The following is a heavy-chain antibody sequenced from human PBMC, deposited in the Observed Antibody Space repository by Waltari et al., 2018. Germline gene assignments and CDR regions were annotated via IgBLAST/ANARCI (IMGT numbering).Heavy chain of an antibody. J-gene: IGHJ4*02. V-gene: IGHV4-34*02. Sequence: QVQLQQWGAGLLKPSETLSLTCGVSGGSFSGYYWGWIRQPPGQGLEWIGEVDHGGRATYHPSLKSRVTMSVDTSSNQFSLKMISVTAADTAVYYCARGNGGYSDWGPGALVAVSS. CDR3: ARGNGGYSD. D-gene: IGHD1-26*01. CDR1: GGSFSGYY. CDR2: VDHGGRA.